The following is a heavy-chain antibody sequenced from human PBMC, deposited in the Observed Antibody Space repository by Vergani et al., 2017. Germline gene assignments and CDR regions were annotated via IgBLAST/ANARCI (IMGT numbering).Heavy chain of an antibody. D-gene: IGHD4-17*01. J-gene: IGHJ4*02. CDR2: INPNRGGT. V-gene: IGHV1-2*02. Sequence: QVQLVQSGAEVKKPGASVKVSCKASGYTFTGYYMHWVRQAPGQGREWMGWINPNRGGTNYAQKFQGRVTMTRDTSISTAYMELSRLRSDDTAVYYCARVATVTTWATLKYWGQGTLVTVSS. CDR3: ARVATVTTWATLKY. CDR1: GYTFTGYY.